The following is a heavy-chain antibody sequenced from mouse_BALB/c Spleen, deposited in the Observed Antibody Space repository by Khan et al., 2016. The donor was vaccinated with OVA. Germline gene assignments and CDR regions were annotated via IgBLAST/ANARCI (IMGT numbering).Heavy chain of an antibody. J-gene: IGHJ2*01. Sequence: QLEESGPGLVKPSQSLSLTCTVTGYSITSGYAWNWIRQFPGNKLEWMGYISYSGVTSYTPSLKSRISITRETSKNQFFLQLNSETTEDKATYVYARGKYYEYYFDYWGQGTTVTVSS. CDR2: ISYSGVT. CDR3: ARGKYYEYYFDY. CDR1: GYSITSGYA. V-gene: IGHV3-2*02. D-gene: IGHD1-1*01.